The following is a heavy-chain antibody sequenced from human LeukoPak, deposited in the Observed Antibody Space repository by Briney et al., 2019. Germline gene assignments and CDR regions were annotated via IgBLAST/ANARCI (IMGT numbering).Heavy chain of an antibody. V-gene: IGHV3-30-3*01. CDR2: ISYDGSNK. Sequence: GGSLRLSCAASGFTFSSYATHWVRQAPGKGLEWVAVISYDGSNKYYADSVKGRFTISRDNSKNTIYLQMNSLRAEDTALYYCAKAAAAPGFDFWGQGTLVTVSS. D-gene: IGHD6-13*01. J-gene: IGHJ4*02. CDR1: GFTFSSYA. CDR3: AKAAAAPGFDF.